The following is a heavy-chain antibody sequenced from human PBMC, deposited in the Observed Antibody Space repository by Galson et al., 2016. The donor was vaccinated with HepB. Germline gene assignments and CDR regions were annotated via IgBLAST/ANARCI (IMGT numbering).Heavy chain of an antibody. J-gene: IGHJ3*02. D-gene: IGHD2-15*01. V-gene: IGHV3-30*18. CDR3: AKERGDCSGGTCRYHDAFDI. Sequence: SLRLSCAASGFIFSNYGMHWVRQAPSKGLEWVAVISFDGSNAYYGDSVKGRFTISRDNSKDTLSLQMNSLRAEDTAVYYCAKERGDCSGGTCRYHDAFDIWGQGTMATVSS. CDR1: GFIFSNYG. CDR2: ISFDGSNA.